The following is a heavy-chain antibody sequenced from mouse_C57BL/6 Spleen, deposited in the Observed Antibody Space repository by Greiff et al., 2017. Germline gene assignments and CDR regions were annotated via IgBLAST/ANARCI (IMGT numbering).Heavy chain of an antibody. J-gene: IGHJ3*01. CDR1: GYTFTDYE. D-gene: IGHD2-4*01. V-gene: IGHV1-15*01. CDR2: IDPETGGT. CDR3: TRSDYDVCAD. Sequence: VQLQQSGAELVRPGASVTLSCKASGYTFTDYEMHWVKQTPVHGLEWIGAIDPETGGTAYNQKFKGKAILTADKSSSTAYMELRSLTSEDSAVYYCTRSDYDVCADWGQGTLVTVSA.